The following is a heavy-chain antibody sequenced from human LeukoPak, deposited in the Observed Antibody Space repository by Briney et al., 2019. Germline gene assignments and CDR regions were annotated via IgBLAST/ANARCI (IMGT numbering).Heavy chain of an antibody. CDR3: ARDNSYDILTGYSLDY. CDR1: GFTFSSYS. CDR2: ISSSSSYI. V-gene: IGHV3-21*01. D-gene: IGHD3-9*01. Sequence: TGGSLRLSCAASGFTFSSYSMNWVRQAPGKGLEWVSSISSSSSYIYYADSVKGRFTISRDNAKNSLYLQMNSLRAEDTAVYYCARDNSYDILTGYSLDYWGQGTLVTVSS. J-gene: IGHJ4*02.